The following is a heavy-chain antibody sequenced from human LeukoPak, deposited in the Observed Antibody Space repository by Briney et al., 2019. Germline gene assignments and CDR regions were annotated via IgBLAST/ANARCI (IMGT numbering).Heavy chain of an antibody. D-gene: IGHD5-24*01. V-gene: IGHV4-61*10. CDR1: GGSVSSAAYY. Sequence: SETLSLTCTVSGGSVSSAAYYWGWIRQPAGKGLEWIGEINHSGSTNYNPSLKSRVTISVDTSKNQFSLKLSSVTAADTAVYYCARDGDMATIENYFDHWGQGTLVTVSS. CDR2: INHSGST. J-gene: IGHJ4*02. CDR3: ARDGDMATIENYFDH.